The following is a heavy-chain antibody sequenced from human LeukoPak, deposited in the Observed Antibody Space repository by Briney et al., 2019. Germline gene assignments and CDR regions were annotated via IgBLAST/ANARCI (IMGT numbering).Heavy chain of an antibody. Sequence: SETLSLTCAVSGVSISSSNSYWGWIRQPPGKGLEWIGSIYYSGSTYYNPSLKSRVTISVDTSKNQFSLKLSSVTAADTAVYYCARPVAGYWFDPWGQGTLVTVSS. CDR3: ARPVAGYWFDP. V-gene: IGHV4-39*01. CDR1: GVSISSSNSY. D-gene: IGHD2-15*01. CDR2: IYYSGST. J-gene: IGHJ5*02.